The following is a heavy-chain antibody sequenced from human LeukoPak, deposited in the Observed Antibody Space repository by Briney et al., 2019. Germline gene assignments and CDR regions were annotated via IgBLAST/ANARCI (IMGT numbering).Heavy chain of an antibody. D-gene: IGHD3-10*01. CDR3: ARRGKNYYGSGTYY. V-gene: IGHV5-10-1*01. J-gene: IGHJ4*02. CDR2: IDASDSYT. CDR1: GYSFTSYW. Sequence: GESLRISWKCSGYSFTSYWISWVRQMPGKGLEWGGRIDASDSYTNSSPSFQGHVTISAAKSISTAYLQWSSLKPSATAMYYCARRGKNYYGSGTYYWGQGTLVTVSS.